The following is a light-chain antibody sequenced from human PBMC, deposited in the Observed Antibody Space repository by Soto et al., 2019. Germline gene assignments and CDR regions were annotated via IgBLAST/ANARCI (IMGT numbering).Light chain of an antibody. CDR3: QQRSNWPPT. V-gene: IGKV3-11*01. J-gene: IGKJ1*01. CDR1: QGVSSH. Sequence: EIVLTQSPATLSLSPGERATLSCRASQGVSSHLAWYQQKPGQAPRLLIYDASNRATGIPARFSGSGSGTDFSLTISSLEPGDFAVYYCQQRSNWPPTFGQGTKVEIK. CDR2: DAS.